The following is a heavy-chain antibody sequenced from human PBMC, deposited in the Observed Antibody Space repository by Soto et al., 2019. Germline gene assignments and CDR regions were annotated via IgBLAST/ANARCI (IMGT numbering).Heavy chain of an antibody. CDR1: GGSISSYY. CDR2: IYYSGST. CDR3: ARVSGNRWYYFDY. D-gene: IGHD3-10*01. V-gene: IGHV4-59*01. Sequence: QVQLQESGPGLVKPSETLSLTCTVSGGSISSYYWSWIRQPPGKGLEWIGYIYYSGSTNYNPSLKSRVTISVDTSKNQFSLKLSSVTAADTAVYYCARVSGNRWYYFDYWGQGTLVTVSS. J-gene: IGHJ4*02.